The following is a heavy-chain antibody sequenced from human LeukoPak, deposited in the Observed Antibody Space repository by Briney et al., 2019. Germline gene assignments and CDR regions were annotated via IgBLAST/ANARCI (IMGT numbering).Heavy chain of an antibody. CDR3: ARTSQLLSSYYYYYYMDV. CDR2: IYYSGST. V-gene: IGHV4-61*08. D-gene: IGHD2-2*01. J-gene: IGHJ6*03. CDR1: GGSISSGGYY. Sequence: SETLSLTCTVSGGSISSGGYYWSWIRQHPGKGLEWIGYIYYSGSTNYNPSLKSRVTMSVDTSKNQFSLKLSSVTAADTAVYYCARTSQLLSSYYYYYYMDVWGKGTTVTVSS.